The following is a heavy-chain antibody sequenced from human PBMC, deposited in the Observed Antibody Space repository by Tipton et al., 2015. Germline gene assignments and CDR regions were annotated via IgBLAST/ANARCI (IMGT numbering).Heavy chain of an antibody. J-gene: IGHJ4*02. CDR1: GGSITNTIYY. CDR3: ARGQRGYPF. Sequence: TLSLTCSVSGGSITNTIYYWAWVRQPPGKGLEWIGRIYTSGSTNYSPSLKSRVTISVDTSKNQFSLKLNSVTAADTAVYYCARGQRGYPFWGQGTLVTVSS. D-gene: IGHD3-22*01. V-gene: IGHV4-39*07. CDR2: IYTSGST.